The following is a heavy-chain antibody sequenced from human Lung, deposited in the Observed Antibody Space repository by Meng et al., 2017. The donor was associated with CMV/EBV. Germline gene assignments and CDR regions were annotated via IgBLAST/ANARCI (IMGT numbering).Heavy chain of an antibody. CDR1: GFSFSTYS. D-gene: IGHD6-19*01. CDR2: ITSSSSYI. Sequence: GGSLRLSCAASGFSFSTYSMNWVRQTPGKGLEWVSSITSSSSYIFYADSVKGRFIISRDNAKNSLYLQMNSLKAEDTGVYYCARDGGSGWSWGQGTLVTAPQ. J-gene: IGHJ5*02. V-gene: IGHV3-21*03. CDR3: ARDGGSGWS.